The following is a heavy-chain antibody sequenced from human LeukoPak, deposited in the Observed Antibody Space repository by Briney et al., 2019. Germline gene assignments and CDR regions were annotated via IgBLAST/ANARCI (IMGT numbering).Heavy chain of an antibody. CDR2: INPSGGST. Sequence: ASVKVSFKASGYTFTSYYMHWVRQAPGQGLEWMGIINPSGGSTSYAQKFQGRVTMTRDTSTSTVYMELSSLRSEDTAVYYCARAHDSSGYYSQKYYYYYGMDVWGQGTTVTVSS. D-gene: IGHD3-22*01. CDR3: ARAHDSSGYYSQKYYYYYGMDV. CDR1: GYTFTSYY. V-gene: IGHV1-46*01. J-gene: IGHJ6*02.